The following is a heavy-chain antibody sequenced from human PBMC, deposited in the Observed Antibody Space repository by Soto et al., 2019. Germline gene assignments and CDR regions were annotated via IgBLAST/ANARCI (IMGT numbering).Heavy chain of an antibody. D-gene: IGHD2-21*02. CDR2: IWYDGSNK. Sequence: QVQLVESGGGVVQPGGSLRLSCTTSGFTFNTYGMHWVRQAPGKGLEWVEIIWYDGSNKYYADSVKGRFTISRDNSKKTLYLQMYSLRAEDTALYYCARSDCTGAYCYSWPFNYGVDVWGQGTTVNVSS. CDR3: ARSDCTGAYCYSWPFNYGVDV. CDR1: GFTFNTYG. J-gene: IGHJ6*02. V-gene: IGHV3-33*08.